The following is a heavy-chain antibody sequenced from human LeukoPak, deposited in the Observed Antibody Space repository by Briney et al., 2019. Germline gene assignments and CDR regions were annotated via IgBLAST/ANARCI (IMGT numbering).Heavy chain of an antibody. V-gene: IGHV1-18*01. D-gene: IGHD6-19*01. CDR1: GYTFTSHG. CDR2: ISAYNGNT. J-gene: IGHJ5*02. Sequence: ASVKVSCKASGYTFTSHGISWVRQAPGQGLEWMGWISAYNGNTNYAQKLQGRVTMTTDTSTSTAYMELRSLRSDDTAVYYCARGEGPNGPSGWYLNWFDPWGQGTLVTVSS. CDR3: ARGEGPNGPSGWYLNWFDP.